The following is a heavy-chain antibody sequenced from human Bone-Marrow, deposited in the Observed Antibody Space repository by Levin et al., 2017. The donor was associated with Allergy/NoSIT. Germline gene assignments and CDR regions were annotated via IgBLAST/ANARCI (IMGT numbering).Heavy chain of an antibody. D-gene: IGHD1-26*01. CDR2: INTDGSTT. V-gene: IGHV3-74*01. Sequence: GGSLRLSCAASGFTFSSYWMHWVRQAPGKGLVWVSRINTDGSTTNYADSVKGRFTISRDNAKNTLYLQMNSLRAEDTAVYYCAQALIVGATSGGDYWGQGTLVTVSS. CDR3: AQALIVGATSGGDY. CDR1: GFTFSSYW. J-gene: IGHJ4*02.